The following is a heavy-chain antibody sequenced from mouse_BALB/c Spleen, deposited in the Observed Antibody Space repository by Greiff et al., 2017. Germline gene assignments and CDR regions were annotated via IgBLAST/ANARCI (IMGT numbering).Heavy chain of an antibody. CDR1: GYTFTSYV. Sequence: VQLKESGPELVKPGASVKMSCKASGYTFTSYVMHWVKQKPGQGLEWIGYINPYNDGTKYNEKFKGKATLTSDKSSSTAYMELSSLTSEDSAVYYCARGDYDYDYYAMDYWGQGTSVTVSS. V-gene: IGHV1-14*01. D-gene: IGHD2-4*01. CDR3: ARGDYDYDYYAMDY. CDR2: INPYNDGT. J-gene: IGHJ4*01.